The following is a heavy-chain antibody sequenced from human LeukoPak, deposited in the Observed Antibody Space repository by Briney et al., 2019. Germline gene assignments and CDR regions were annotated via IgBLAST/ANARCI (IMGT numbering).Heavy chain of an antibody. CDR3: ARIGLGITGTTFDY. V-gene: IGHV4-39*07. CDR1: GGSISSSSYY. Sequence: SETLSLTCTVSGGSISSSSYYWGWIRQPPGKGLEWIGSIYYSGSTYYNPSVKSRVTISVDTSKNQFSLKLSSVTAADTAVYYCARIGLGITGTTFDYWGQGTLVTVSS. D-gene: IGHD1-20*01. CDR2: IYYSGST. J-gene: IGHJ4*02.